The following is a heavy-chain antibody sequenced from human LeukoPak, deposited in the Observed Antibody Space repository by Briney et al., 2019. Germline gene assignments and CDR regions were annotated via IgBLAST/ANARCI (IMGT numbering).Heavy chain of an antibody. CDR2: IYYSGST. D-gene: IGHD3-22*01. Sequence: NASGTLSLTCTASGGSMSSYYWSWIRQPPGKGLEWIGYIYYSGSTNYNPSLKSRVTISVDTSKNQFSLKLSSVTAADTAVYYCARVSGSSGYYLYYYGMDVWGQGTTVTVSS. CDR1: GGSMSSYY. CDR3: ARVSGSSGYYLYYYGMDV. V-gene: IGHV4-59*01. J-gene: IGHJ6*02.